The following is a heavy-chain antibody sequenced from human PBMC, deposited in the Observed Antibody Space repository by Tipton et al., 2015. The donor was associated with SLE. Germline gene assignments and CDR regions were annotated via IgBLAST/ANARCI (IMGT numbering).Heavy chain of an antibody. J-gene: IGHJ4*02. CDR3: AKFEKTTDFYLDS. D-gene: IGHD1/OR15-1a*01. CDR1: GFTFSSYA. Sequence: SLRLSCATSGFTFSSYALGWVRRAPGKGLAWVSAISGGGGSTYYADFVKGRFSISIDKSKKTLFLQMNSLRVDDTATYYCAKFEKTTDFYLDSWGQGTLVSVSS. V-gene: IGHV3-23*01. CDR2: ISGGGGST.